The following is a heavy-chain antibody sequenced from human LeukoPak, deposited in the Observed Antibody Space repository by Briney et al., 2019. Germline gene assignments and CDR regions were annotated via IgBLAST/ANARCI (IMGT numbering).Heavy chain of an antibody. CDR3: ARDLSSTPNWELDY. CDR1: GYTFTQYF. J-gene: IGHJ4*02. Sequence: ASVTVSCNASGYTFTQYFIHWVRQAHGQGLEWMGRIRSDSGNTEYAQRFQGRVTMTRDTSITTVYMELHSLTFDDAAVYYCARDLSSTPNWELDYWGQGDLVTVSS. V-gene: IGHV1-2*06. CDR2: IRSDSGNT. D-gene: IGHD1-26*01.